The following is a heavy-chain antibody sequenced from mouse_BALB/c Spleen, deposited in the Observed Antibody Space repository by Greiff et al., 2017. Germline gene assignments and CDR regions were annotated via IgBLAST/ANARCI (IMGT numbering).Heavy chain of an antibody. CDR1: GYSITSDYA. Sequence: EVKLLESGPGLVKPSQSLSLTCTVTGYSITSDYAWNWIRQFPGNKLEWMGYISYSGSTSYNPSLKSRISITRDTSKNQFFLQLNSVTTEDTATYYSTVGDYYAMDYWGQGTSVTVSS. CDR2: ISYSGST. V-gene: IGHV3-2*02. J-gene: IGHJ4*01. CDR3: TVGDYYAMDY. D-gene: IGHD1-1*01.